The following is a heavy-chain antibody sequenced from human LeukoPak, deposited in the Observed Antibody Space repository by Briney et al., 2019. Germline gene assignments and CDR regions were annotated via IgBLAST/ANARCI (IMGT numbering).Heavy chain of an antibody. J-gene: IGHJ3*01. CDR1: GFTFSSYA. D-gene: IGHD6-19*01. Sequence: PGGSLRLFCAASGFTFSSYAMSWVRQASGKGLEWVSAISGSGGSTYYADSVKGRFTISRDNSKNTLYLQMNSLRAEDTAVYYCAKDLQAVAGTRCAFDVWGQGTMVTVSS. CDR2: ISGSGGST. V-gene: IGHV3-23*01. CDR3: AKDLQAVAGTRCAFDV.